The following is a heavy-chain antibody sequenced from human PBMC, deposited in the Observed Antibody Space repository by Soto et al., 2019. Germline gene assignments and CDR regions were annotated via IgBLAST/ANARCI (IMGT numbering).Heavy chain of an antibody. CDR3: VKDQRYCSGGSCYTFDY. D-gene: IGHD2-15*01. CDR1: GFTFSTYG. V-gene: IGHV3-30*18. CDR2: ISDDGRKT. J-gene: IGHJ4*02. Sequence: PGGSLRLSCAASGFTFSTYGMHWVRQAPGKGLEWVAVISDDGRKTYYVDSVKGRFTISRDNPKNTLFLQMNSLRPEDTAVYYCVKDQRYCSGGSCYTFDYWGQGTPVTVS.